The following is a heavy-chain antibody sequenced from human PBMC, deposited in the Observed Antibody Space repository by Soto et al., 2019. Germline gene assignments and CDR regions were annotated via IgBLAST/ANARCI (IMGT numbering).Heavy chain of an antibody. CDR1: GGSISSSSYY. Sequence: KPSETLSLTCTVSGGSISSSSYYWGWIRQPPGKGLEWIGSIYYSGSTYYNPSLKSRVTISVDTSKNQFSLKLSSVTAADTAVYYCARRGELVIAAAGTGYYYYGMDVWGQGTTVTVSS. CDR2: IYYSGST. V-gene: IGHV4-39*01. J-gene: IGHJ6*02. D-gene: IGHD6-13*01. CDR3: ARRGELVIAAAGTGYYYYGMDV.